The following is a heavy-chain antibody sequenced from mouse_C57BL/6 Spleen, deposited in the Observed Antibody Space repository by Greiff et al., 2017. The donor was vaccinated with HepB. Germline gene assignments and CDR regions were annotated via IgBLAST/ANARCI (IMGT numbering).Heavy chain of an antibody. CDR3: TFYGSSYDWFAY. Sequence: EVQLQQSGAELVRPGASVKLSCTASGFNIKDDYMHWVKQRPEQGLEWIGWIDPENGDTEYASKFQGKATITADTSSNTAYLQLSSLTSEDTAVYYCTFYGSSYDWFAYWGQGTLVTDSA. J-gene: IGHJ3*01. V-gene: IGHV14-4*01. D-gene: IGHD1-1*01. CDR2: IDPENGDT. CDR1: GFNIKDDY.